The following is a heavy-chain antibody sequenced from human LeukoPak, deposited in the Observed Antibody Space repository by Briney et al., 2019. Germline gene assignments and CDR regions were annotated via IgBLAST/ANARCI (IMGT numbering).Heavy chain of an antibody. D-gene: IGHD6-13*01. Sequence: PGGSLRLSCAASGFTFSSYAMGWVRQAPGKGLEWVSAISGSGGSTYYADSVKGRFTISRDNSKNTLYLQMNSLRAEDTAVYYCAKDSGPYSSSWFDYWGQGTLVTVSS. CDR1: GFTFSSYA. CDR2: ISGSGGST. V-gene: IGHV3-23*01. CDR3: AKDSGPYSSSWFDY. J-gene: IGHJ4*02.